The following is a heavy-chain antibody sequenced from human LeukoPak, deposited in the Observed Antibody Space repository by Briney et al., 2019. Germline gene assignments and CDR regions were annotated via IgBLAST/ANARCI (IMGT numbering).Heavy chain of an antibody. J-gene: IGHJ4*02. CDR3: ARGFFRGEDFDY. D-gene: IGHD3-10*01. V-gene: IGHV1-8*03. CDR2: MNPNSGNT. Sequence: ASVKVSCKASGYTFTSYDINRVRQATGQGLEWMGWMNPNSGNTGYAQKFQGRVTVTRNTSISTAYMELSSLRSEDTAVYYCARGFFRGEDFDYWGQGTLVTVSS. CDR1: GYTFTSYD.